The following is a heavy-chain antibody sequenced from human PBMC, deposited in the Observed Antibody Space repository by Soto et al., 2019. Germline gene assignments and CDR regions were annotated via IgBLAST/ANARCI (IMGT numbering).Heavy chain of an antibody. J-gene: IGHJ5*02. V-gene: IGHV1-18*01. CDR2: ISAYNGNT. Sequence: SVKVSCKASVYTFTSYGISWVRQAPGQGLEWMGWISAYNGNTNYSQKLQGRVTMTTDTSRSTAYMELRSLGSDDTAVYYCERNREVVVTSGWFDPWGQGTLVTVSS. D-gene: IGHD3-22*01. CDR1: VYTFTSYG. CDR3: ERNREVVVTSGWFDP.